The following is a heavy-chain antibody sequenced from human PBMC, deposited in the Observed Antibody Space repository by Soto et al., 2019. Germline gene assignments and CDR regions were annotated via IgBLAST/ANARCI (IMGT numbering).Heavy chain of an antibody. CDR2: ISWNSASI. V-gene: IGHV3-9*01. Sequence: EVQLVEYGGALVQPGRSLRLSCAASGFTFDDYAMHWVRQAPGKGPEWVSGISWNSASIGYADSVKGRFTISRDNAKKSLYLQMNSLKAEDTAVYFCAKDFTTMVRMCDYWGQGTLVTVSS. CDR3: AKDFTTMVRMCDY. J-gene: IGHJ4*02. D-gene: IGHD5-18*01. CDR1: GFTFDDYA.